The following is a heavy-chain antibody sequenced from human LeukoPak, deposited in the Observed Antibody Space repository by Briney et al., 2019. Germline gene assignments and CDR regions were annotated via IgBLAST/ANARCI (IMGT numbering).Heavy chain of an antibody. CDR2: LNPSGGSS. D-gene: IGHD5-18*01. V-gene: IGHV1-46*01. J-gene: IGHJ4*02. CDR1: GYTVTSYY. Sequence: ASVKVSCKASGYTVTSYYMHWVRQAPGQGLEWMGILNPSGGSSSYAQKFQGRATLTRATSTSTVYMELSSLRSEDTAVYYCARALGSDGYSYGYRDYWGQGTLVTVSS. CDR3: ARALGSDGYSYGYRDY.